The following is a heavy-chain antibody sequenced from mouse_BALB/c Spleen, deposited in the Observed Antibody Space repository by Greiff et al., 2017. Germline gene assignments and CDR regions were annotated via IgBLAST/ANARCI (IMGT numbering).Heavy chain of an antibody. V-gene: IGHV1-54*01. D-gene: IGHD1-2*01. J-gene: IGHJ3*01. CDR2: INPGSGGT. CDR1: GYAFTNYL. Sequence: QVHVKQSGAELVRPGTSVKVSCKASGYAFTNYLIEWVKQRPGQGLEWIGVINPGSGGTNYNEKFKGKATLTADKSSSTAYMQLSSLTSDDSAVYFCARGLYYGPFAYWGQGTLVTVSA. CDR3: ARGLYYGPFAY.